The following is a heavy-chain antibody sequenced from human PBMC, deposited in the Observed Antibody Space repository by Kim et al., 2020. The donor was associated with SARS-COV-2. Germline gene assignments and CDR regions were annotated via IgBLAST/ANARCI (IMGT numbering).Heavy chain of an antibody. CDR2: IIPILGIA. V-gene: IGHV1-69*04. J-gene: IGHJ4*02. D-gene: IGHD2-2*01. CDR1: GGTFSSYA. Sequence: SVKVSCKASGGTFSSYAISWVRQAPGQGLEWMGRIIPILGIANYAQKFQGRVTITADKSTGTAYMELSSLRSEDTAVYYCARVGCSSTSCYASFDYLGQ. CDR3: ARVGCSSTSCYASFDY.